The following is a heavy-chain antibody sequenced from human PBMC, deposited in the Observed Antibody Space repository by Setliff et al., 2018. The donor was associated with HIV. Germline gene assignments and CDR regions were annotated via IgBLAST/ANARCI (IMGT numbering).Heavy chain of an antibody. CDR1: GVSIVSGGFY. CDR2: VYYTGKT. V-gene: IGHV4-31*03. Sequence: SETLSLTCSVSGVSIVSGGFYFSWIRHHPGKGLEWIGTVYYTGKTYYNPSLQSRLTMSADTSKNQLYLKINSVTAADTAVYFCARDLHANYHVVDIWGPGIMVTVSS. CDR3: ARDLHANYHVVDI. J-gene: IGHJ3*02. D-gene: IGHD2-15*01.